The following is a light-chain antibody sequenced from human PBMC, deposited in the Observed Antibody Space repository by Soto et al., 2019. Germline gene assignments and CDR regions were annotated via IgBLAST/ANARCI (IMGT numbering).Light chain of an antibody. J-gene: IGKJ5*01. CDR3: QQYNTFSPDT. CDR2: KAS. CDR1: ESINNW. Sequence: DIQMTQSPSTLSASVGDRVTITCRASESINNWLAWYQQKPGKAPKLLIYKASNLQSGVPSRFSGSGSGTEFTLNIRRLQPDDFANYYCQQYNTFSPDTFGQGTRLEIK. V-gene: IGKV1-5*03.